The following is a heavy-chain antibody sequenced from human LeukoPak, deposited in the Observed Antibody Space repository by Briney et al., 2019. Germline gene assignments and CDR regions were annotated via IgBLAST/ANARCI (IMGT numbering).Heavy chain of an antibody. CDR3: ARAGYSYVRYFDY. CDR1: GGSISSYY. D-gene: IGHD5-18*01. J-gene: IGHJ4*02. V-gene: IGHV4-59*01. CDR2: IYNSGST. Sequence: SETLSLTCTVSGGSISSYYWSWIRQPPGKGLEWIGYIYNSGSTNYNPSLKSRVTISVDTSKNQFSLKLSSVTAADTAVYYCARAGYSYVRYFDYWGRGTLVTVSS.